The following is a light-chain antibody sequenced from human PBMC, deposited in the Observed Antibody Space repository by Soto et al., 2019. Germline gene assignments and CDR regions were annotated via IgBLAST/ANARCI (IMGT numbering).Light chain of an antibody. CDR1: QDITNS. CDR2: DAS. V-gene: IGKV1-33*01. J-gene: IGKJ4*01. Sequence: DRQMTQSPSSLSAAVGDRVTITCQASQDITNSLNWYQQKPGKAPNLLIFDASNLDAGVPSRFSGSGSGTYFTFTIHSLQPEDVATYYCQQYDHLSLTFGGGTKVDIK. CDR3: QQYDHLSLT.